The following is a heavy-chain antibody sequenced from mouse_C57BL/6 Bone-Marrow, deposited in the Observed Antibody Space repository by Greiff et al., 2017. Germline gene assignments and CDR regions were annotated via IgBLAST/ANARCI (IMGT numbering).Heavy chain of an antibody. V-gene: IGHV10-1*01. CDR3: GRHEGLLGYFDV. Sequence: EVKLVESGGGLVQPKGSLKLSCAASGFSFNTYAMNWVRQAPGKGLEWVARIRSKSNNYATYYADSVKDRFTISRDDSESMLYLQMNNLKTEDTAMYYCGRHEGLLGYFDVWGTGTTVTVSS. D-gene: IGHD3-3*01. J-gene: IGHJ1*03. CDR1: GFSFNTYA. CDR2: IRSKSNNYAT.